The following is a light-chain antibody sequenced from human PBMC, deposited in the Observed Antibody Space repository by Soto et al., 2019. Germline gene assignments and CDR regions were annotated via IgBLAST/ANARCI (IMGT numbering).Light chain of an antibody. Sequence: EIVLTQSPATLSLSPGESATLSCRASQSVSTYLGWYQQKPGQAPRLLISDVSNRATGIPARFSGSGSGTDFTLTISSLEPEDFAVYYCQHRVIGPTFGGGTKVEIK. CDR3: QHRVIGPT. V-gene: IGKV3-11*01. CDR1: QSVSTY. J-gene: IGKJ4*01. CDR2: DVS.